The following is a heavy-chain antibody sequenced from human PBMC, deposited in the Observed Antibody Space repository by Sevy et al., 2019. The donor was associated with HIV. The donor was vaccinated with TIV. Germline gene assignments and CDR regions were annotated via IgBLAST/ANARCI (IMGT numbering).Heavy chain of an antibody. CDR1: GYSFTDHY. V-gene: IGHV1-2*02. J-gene: IGHJ4*02. Sequence: ASVKVSCKASGYSFTDHYIHWVRQAPGHGLEWMGWINPNSGATAYAPTLQGRVTVTRDTSISTAYLELTRLRSDDTAVYYCASHAKYDYGSHLDYWGQGTLVTVSS. D-gene: IGHD3-10*01. CDR3: ASHAKYDYGSHLDY. CDR2: INPNSGAT.